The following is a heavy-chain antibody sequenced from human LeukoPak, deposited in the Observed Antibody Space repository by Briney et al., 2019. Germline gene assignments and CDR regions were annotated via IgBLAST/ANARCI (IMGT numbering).Heavy chain of an antibody. CDR1: GFTFSSYW. D-gene: IGHD2-2*02. J-gene: IGHJ4*02. Sequence: GSLRLSCAASGFTFSSYWMHWVRQAPGKGLLWVSRINSDGSSTSYADSVRDRFTISRDNAKNTLYLQMNSLRAEDTAVYYCARAILSPSDYWGQGTLVTVSS. CDR2: INSDGSST. V-gene: IGHV3-74*01. CDR3: ARAILSPSDY.